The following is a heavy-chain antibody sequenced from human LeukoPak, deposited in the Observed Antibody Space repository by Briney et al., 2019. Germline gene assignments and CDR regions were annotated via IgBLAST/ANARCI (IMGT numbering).Heavy chain of an antibody. J-gene: IGHJ5*02. CDR1: GFTFINYG. D-gene: IGHD2-2*01. CDR2: VSGSGAT. CDR3: PKGGQDCSPATCYYA. V-gene: IGHV3-23*01. Sequence: PGGSLRLSCAASGFTFINYGMSWVRQAPGKGLEWVSAVSGSGATYYADSAKGRFTTSRDNTKNLVYLQMNSLRAEDTAIYFCPKGGQDCSPATCYYAWGQGTLVTVSS.